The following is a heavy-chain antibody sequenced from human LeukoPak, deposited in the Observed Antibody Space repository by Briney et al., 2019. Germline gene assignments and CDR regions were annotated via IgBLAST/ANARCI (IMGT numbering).Heavy chain of an antibody. J-gene: IGHJ4*02. CDR2: INPSGRST. Sequence: ASVKVSCKASGYTFTSYYMHWVRQAPGQGPEWMGIINPSGRSTSYAQKFQGRVTMTRDTSTSTVYMELSSLRSEDTAVYYCARDDSSLAWLDWGQGTLVTVSS. V-gene: IGHV1-46*01. CDR1: GYTFTSYY. CDR3: ARDDSSLAWLD. D-gene: IGHD3-22*01.